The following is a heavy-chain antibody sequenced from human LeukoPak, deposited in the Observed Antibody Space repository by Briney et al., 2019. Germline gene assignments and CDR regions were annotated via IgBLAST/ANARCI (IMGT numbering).Heavy chain of an antibody. V-gene: IGHV4-38-2*02. D-gene: IGHD2-15*01. CDR1: GYSLTTNYS. J-gene: IGHJ4*02. CDR3: AREGGEYCSGGSCYFDY. CDR2: INHSGST. Sequence: SETLSLTCSVSGYSLTTNYSWGWIRQPPGKGLEWIGEINHSGSTNYNPSLKSRVTISVDTSKNQFSLKLSSVTAADTAVYYCAREGGEYCSGGSCYFDYWGQGTLVTVSS.